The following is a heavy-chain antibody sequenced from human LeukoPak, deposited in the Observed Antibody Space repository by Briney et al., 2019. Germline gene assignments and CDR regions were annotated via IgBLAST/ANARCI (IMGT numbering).Heavy chain of an antibody. D-gene: IGHD3-10*01. J-gene: IGHJ6*03. CDR1: GFTFSNAW. CDR2: IKSKTDGGTT. V-gene: IGHV3-15*01. Sequence: PGGSLRLSCAASGFTFSNAWMSWVRQAPGKGLEWVGRIKSKTDGGTTDYAAPVKGRFTISRDDSKNTLYLQMNSLKTEDTAVYYCTTGPWFGDLSTYYYYYYMDVWGKGTTVTVSS. CDR3: TTGPWFGDLSTYYYYYYMDV.